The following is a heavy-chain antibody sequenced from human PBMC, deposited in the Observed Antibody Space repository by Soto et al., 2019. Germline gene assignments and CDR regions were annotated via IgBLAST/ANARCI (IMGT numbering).Heavy chain of an antibody. J-gene: IGHJ6*02. V-gene: IGHV1-46*01. Sequence: ASVKVSCKASGYTFTSYYMHWVRQAPGQGLEWMGIINPSGGSTSYAQKFQGRVTMTRDTSTSTVYMELSRLRSEDTAVYYCASGPGILYYGMDVWGQGTTVTVSS. CDR3: ASGPGILYYGMDV. CDR1: GYTFTSYY. CDR2: INPSGGST.